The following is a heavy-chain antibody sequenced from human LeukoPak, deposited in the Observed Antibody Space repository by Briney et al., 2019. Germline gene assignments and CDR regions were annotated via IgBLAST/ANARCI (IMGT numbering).Heavy chain of an antibody. Sequence: HWASVKVSCKASGYTFTSYGISWVRQAPGQGLEWMGWINTNTGNPTYAQGFTGRFVFSLDTSVSTAYLQISSLKAEDTAVYYCARDLYVLRYFDWLLSPLDYWGQGTLVTVS. CDR2: INTNTGNP. CDR3: ARDLYVLRYFDWLLSPLDY. V-gene: IGHV7-4-1*02. CDR1: GYTFTSYG. J-gene: IGHJ4*02. D-gene: IGHD3-9*01.